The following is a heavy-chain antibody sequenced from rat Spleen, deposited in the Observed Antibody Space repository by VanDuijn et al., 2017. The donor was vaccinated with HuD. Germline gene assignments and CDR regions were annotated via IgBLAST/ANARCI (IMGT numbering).Heavy chain of an antibody. CDR3: TRAGYGGYTA. V-gene: IGHV2-13*01. D-gene: IGHD1-11*01. J-gene: IGHJ2*01. CDR1: GFSLTNYG. CDR2: IWGDGST. Sequence: QVQLKESGPGLVQPSQTLSLTCTVSGFSLTNYGVTWVRQPPGKGLEWMGGIWGDGSTNYKSALKSRLSISRDTSKTQVFLKMNRLQTEDTAIYFCTRAGYGGYTAWGQGVMVTVSS.